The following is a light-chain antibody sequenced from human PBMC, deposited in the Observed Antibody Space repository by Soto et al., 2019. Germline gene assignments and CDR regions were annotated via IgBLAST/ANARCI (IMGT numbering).Light chain of an antibody. CDR2: VAS. CDR1: QSVSSSY. CDR3: QQYGSSPPLYT. J-gene: IGKJ2*01. V-gene: IGKV3-20*01. Sequence: EIVLTQSPGTLSLSPGERATLSCRASQSVSSSYLAWYQQKPGQAPRLLIYVASSRATGIPDTFSGSGSGTDFTLTISRLEPEDFAVYYCQQYGSSPPLYTFGQGTKLEIK.